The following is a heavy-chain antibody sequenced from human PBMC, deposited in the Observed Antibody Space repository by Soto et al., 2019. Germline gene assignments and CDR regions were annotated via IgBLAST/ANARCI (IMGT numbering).Heavy chain of an antibody. CDR3: ARSGMQWLDDDAFDI. CDR1: GFTFSSYA. D-gene: IGHD6-19*01. CDR2: ISYDGSNK. Sequence: QVQLVESGGGVVQPGRSLRLSCAASGFTFSSYAMHWVRQAPGKGLEWVAVISYDGSNKYYADSVKGRFTISRDNSKNTLYLQMNSLRAEDTAVYYCARSGMQWLDDDAFDIWGQGTMVTVSS. V-gene: IGHV3-30-3*01. J-gene: IGHJ3*02.